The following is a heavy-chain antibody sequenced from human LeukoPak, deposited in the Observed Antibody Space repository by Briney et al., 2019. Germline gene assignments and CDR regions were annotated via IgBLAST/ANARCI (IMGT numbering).Heavy chain of an antibody. CDR1: GGSISSYY. V-gene: IGHV4-59*01. J-gene: IGHJ4*02. CDR3: ARLSLYGGWLYLDY. Sequence: SETLSLTCTVSGGSISSYYWSWVRQPPGKGLEWIGYIYYSGSTNYNPSLKSRVTISVDTSKNQFSLKLSSVTAADTAVYYCARLSLYGGWLYLDYWGQGTLVTVSS. D-gene: IGHD3-22*01. CDR2: IYYSGST.